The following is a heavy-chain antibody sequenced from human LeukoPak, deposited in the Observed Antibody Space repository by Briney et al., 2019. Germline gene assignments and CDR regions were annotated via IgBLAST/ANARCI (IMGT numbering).Heavy chain of an antibody. CDR3: ARAKSGYDSSGYRFNFDY. CDR1: RGSISSFY. J-gene: IGHJ4*02. V-gene: IGHV4-4*07. Sequence: SETLSLTCTVSRGSISSFYWSWIRQPAGKGLEWIGRIFTSGSTNYNPSLKNRVTMSVDTSKNQFSLKLSSVTAADTAVYYCARAKSGYDSSGYRFNFDYWGQGTLVTVSS. D-gene: IGHD3-22*01. CDR2: IFTSGST.